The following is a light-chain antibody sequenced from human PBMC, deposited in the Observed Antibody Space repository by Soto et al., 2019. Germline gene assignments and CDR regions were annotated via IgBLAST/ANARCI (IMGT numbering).Light chain of an antibody. Sequence: DVVLTQARLSVSVTPGQPASMSGKSTQSLLYGDGKTCLYWYLQRPGQPPQLLIYDAYNRFSGVPDRFSGSGAGTDFTLKISRVEAEDVGVYYCMQATQSPTFGQGTRLEIK. CDR1: QSLLYGDGKTC. J-gene: IGKJ5*01. CDR2: DAY. V-gene: IGKV2D-29*01. CDR3: MQATQSPT.